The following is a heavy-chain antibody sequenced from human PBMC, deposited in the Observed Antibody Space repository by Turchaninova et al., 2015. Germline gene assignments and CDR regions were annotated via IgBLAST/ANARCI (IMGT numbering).Heavy chain of an antibody. CDR3: ARTGRYTYGDFDS. Sequence: QVHLQAAGPGLATPSNTPSVTVSVSCETISSSSFFLSWYRQQPGKGLVLIGYIYSFGDTPYNPALKSRVAMSIDRSKNYFSLQLRSVTAADTAVYFCARTGRYTYGDFDSWGQGTLVTVSS. D-gene: IGHD5-18*01. CDR1: CETISSSSFF. J-gene: IGHJ4*02. CDR2: IYSFGDT. V-gene: IGHV4-31*03.